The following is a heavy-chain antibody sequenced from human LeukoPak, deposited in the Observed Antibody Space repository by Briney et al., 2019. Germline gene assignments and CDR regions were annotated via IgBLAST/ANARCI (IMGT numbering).Heavy chain of an antibody. J-gene: IGHJ4*02. Sequence: SVKVSCKASGGTFSSYAISWVRQAPGQGLEWMGGIIPIFGTANYAQKFQGRVTITADKSTSTAYMELSSLRSEDTAVYYCARAEYSSSYFDYWGQGTLVTVSS. CDR2: IIPIFGTA. V-gene: IGHV1-69*06. CDR3: ARAEYSSSYFDY. D-gene: IGHD6-6*01. CDR1: GGTFSSYA.